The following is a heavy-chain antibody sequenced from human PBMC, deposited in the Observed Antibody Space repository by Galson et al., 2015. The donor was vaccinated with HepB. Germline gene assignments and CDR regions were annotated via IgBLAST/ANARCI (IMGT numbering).Heavy chain of an antibody. D-gene: IGHD6-13*01. J-gene: IGHJ6*02. CDR2: IRNRANNYAT. CDR1: GFTFSGSG. V-gene: IGHV3-73*01. Sequence: CLRLSCAASGFTFSGSGIHWVRLASGKGLEWVGRIRNRANNYATAYAASVRGRFTVSRDDSKNTAYLQMNSLKTEDTAVYYCTRPGYGSSWFLDNSHGMDIWGQGTTVIVS. CDR3: TRPGYGSSWFLDNSHGMDI.